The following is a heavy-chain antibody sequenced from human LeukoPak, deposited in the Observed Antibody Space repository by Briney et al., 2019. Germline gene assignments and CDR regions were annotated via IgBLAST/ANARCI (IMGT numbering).Heavy chain of an antibody. CDR3: ARGAPGSYCSGGSCPYFDY. CDR2: VNPNSGHT. V-gene: IGHV1-8*01. Sequence: GASAKVSCKASGYTFTSYDINWVRQATGQGLEWMGWVNPNSGHTGYAQKFQGRVTMTRNTSISTAYMDLSSLRSEDTAVYYCARGAPGSYCSGGSCPYFDYWGQGTLVSVSS. D-gene: IGHD2-15*01. CDR1: GYTFTSYD. J-gene: IGHJ4*02.